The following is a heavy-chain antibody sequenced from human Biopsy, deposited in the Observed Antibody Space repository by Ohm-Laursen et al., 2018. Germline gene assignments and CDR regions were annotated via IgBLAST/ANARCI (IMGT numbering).Heavy chain of an antibody. D-gene: IGHD6-19*01. CDR1: GYSIRSDYR. V-gene: IGHV4-38-2*02. CDR2: LFKYGNT. Sequence: SETLSLTCFASGYSIRSDYRWGWIRQAPGKTLEWLGNLFKYGNTHHNPALRRRLIISIDTSKNQFSLMMTSVSGADTAVYFFARVGSGWAPFDKWGPGTLVTVSS. CDR3: ARVGSGWAPFDK. J-gene: IGHJ4*02.